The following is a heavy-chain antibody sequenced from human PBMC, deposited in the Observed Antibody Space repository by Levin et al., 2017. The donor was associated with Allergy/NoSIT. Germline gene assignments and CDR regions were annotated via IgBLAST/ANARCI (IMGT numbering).Heavy chain of an antibody. CDR1: GGTFSSYA. D-gene: IGHD4-17*01. Sequence: SVKVSCKASGGTFSSYAISWVRQAPGQGLEWMGGIIPIFGTANYAQKFQGRVTITADESTSTAYMELSSLRSEDTAVYYCARPEIYGDHSYYYYGMDVWGQGTTVTVSS. CDR2: IIPIFGTA. J-gene: IGHJ6*02. V-gene: IGHV1-69*13. CDR3: ARPEIYGDHSYYYYGMDV.